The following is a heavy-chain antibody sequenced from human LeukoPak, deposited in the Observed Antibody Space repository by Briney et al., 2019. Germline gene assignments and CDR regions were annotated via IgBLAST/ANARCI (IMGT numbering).Heavy chain of an antibody. D-gene: IGHD6-19*01. CDR2: IYWNDDR. Sequence: SGPTLLNPPQTLTLTCTFSGFSLSTSGVGVGWIRQPPGKALEWLALIYWNDDRRYSPSLKSRLTITKDTSKNQVVLTMTNMDPVDTATYFCAHRQYRSLDFDYWGQGTLVTVSS. V-gene: IGHV2-5*01. CDR1: GFSLSTSGVG. CDR3: AHRQYRSLDFDY. J-gene: IGHJ4*02.